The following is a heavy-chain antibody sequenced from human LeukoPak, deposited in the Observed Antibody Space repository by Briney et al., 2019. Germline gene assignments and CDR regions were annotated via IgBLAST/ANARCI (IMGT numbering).Heavy chain of an antibody. CDR2: IYYSGST. J-gene: IGHJ6*03. CDR1: GGSISSYY. CDR3: AFGGYYYYIDV. Sequence: YPSETLSLTCTVSGGSISSYYWSWLRQPPGKGLEWIGYIYYSGSTNYNPSLKSRVTISVDTSKNQFSLKLTSVTAADTAVYYCAFGGYYYYIDVWGKGTTVTISS. D-gene: IGHD3-16*01. V-gene: IGHV4-59*01.